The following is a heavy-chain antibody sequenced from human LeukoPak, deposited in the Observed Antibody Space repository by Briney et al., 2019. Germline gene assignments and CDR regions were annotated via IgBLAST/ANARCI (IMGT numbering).Heavy chain of an antibody. CDR3: ARVLEMATMGGAFDI. D-gene: IGHD5-24*01. CDR1: GFTFSSYS. CDR2: ISSSSSYI. Sequence: PGGSLRLSCAASGFTFSSYSMNWVRQAPGKGLEWVSSISSSSSYIYYADSVKGLFTISRDNAKNSLYLQMNSLRAEDTAVYYCARVLEMATMGGAFDIWGQGTMVTVSS. J-gene: IGHJ3*02. V-gene: IGHV3-21*01.